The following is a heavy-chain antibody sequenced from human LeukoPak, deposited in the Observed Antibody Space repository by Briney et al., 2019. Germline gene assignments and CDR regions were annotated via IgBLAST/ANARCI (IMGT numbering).Heavy chain of an antibody. D-gene: IGHD1-14*01. Sequence: GASVKVSCKASGYTFTDYYIYWVRQAPGQGLEWVGWINPNSGGTNYAQKFQGRVTMTRDTSVSTAYMDLSRLRSDDTAIYYCARRINRHDAFDIWGQGTMVTVSS. V-gene: IGHV1-2*02. CDR1: GYTFTDYY. CDR2: INPNSGGT. CDR3: ARRINRHDAFDI. J-gene: IGHJ3*02.